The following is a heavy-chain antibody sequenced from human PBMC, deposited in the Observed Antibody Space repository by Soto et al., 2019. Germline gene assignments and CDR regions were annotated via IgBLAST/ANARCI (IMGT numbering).Heavy chain of an antibody. J-gene: IGHJ6*03. CDR3: ARFWSYGGGYYYYYMDV. V-gene: IGHV1-18*01. CDR2: ISAYNGNT. Sequence: ASVKVSCKASGYTFTSYGISWVRQAPGQGLEWMGWISAYNGNTNYAQKLQGRVTMTTDTSTSTAYMELRSLRSEDTAVYYCARFWSYGGGYYYYYMDVWGKGTTVTVSS. CDR1: GYTFTSYG. D-gene: IGHD4-17*01.